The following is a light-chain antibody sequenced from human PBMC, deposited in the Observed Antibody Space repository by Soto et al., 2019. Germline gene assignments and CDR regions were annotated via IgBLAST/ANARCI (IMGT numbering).Light chain of an antibody. CDR1: QSISSY. CDR2: AAS. CDR3: QQSYSTPYT. J-gene: IGKJ2*01. Sequence: DIQMTQSPSSLSESVGDRVTITCRASQSISSYLNWYQQKPGKAPKLLIYAASSLQSVVPSRYSDSGSGTDFTLTISSLQTEDFATYYCQQSYSTPYTFGKGTKLEIK. V-gene: IGKV1-39*01.